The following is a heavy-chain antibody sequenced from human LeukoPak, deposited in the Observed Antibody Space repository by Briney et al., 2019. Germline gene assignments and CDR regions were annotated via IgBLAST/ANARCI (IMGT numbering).Heavy chain of an antibody. V-gene: IGHV4-39*01. D-gene: IGHD5-18*01. CDR2: IHNSEST. Sequence: SETLSLTCTVSGGSISTSYYYWGWIRQPPGKGLEWIGNIHNSESTYYNPSLKSRVTISVDTSKIQFSLKLSSVTAADTAVYYCARQVTFGYAYAYYFDYWGQGSLVTVSS. J-gene: IGHJ4*02. CDR1: GGSISTSYYY. CDR3: ARQVTFGYAYAYYFDY.